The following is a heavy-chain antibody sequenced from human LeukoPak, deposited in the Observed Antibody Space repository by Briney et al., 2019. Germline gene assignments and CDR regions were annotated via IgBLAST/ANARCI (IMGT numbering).Heavy chain of an antibody. Sequence: PGGSLRLSCAASGFTFSSYAMHWVRQAPGKGLEYVSAISSNGGSTYYANSVKGRFTISRDNSKNTLYLQMGSLRAEDMAVYYCAREEGIAAFDYWGQGTLVTVSS. CDR1: GFTFSSYA. CDR3: AREEGIAAFDY. CDR2: ISSNGGST. J-gene: IGHJ4*02. D-gene: IGHD6-13*01. V-gene: IGHV3-64*01.